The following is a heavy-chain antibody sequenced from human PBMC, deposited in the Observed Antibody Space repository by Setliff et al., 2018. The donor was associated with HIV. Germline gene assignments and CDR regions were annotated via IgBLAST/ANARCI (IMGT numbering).Heavy chain of an antibody. V-gene: IGHV3-74*01. CDR3: ARGPLYSGIPADYHYYYMAV. CDR1: GFTFRSYW. CDR2: FNTNGNRT. D-gene: IGHD1-26*01. Sequence: GGSLRLSCAASGFTFRSYWMHWVRQAPGKGLVWVSRFNTNGNRTTYADSVKGRFTISRDNAKNTVYLQMNSLRAADTAVYYCARGPLYSGIPADYHYYYMAVWGKGTTVTVSS. J-gene: IGHJ6*03.